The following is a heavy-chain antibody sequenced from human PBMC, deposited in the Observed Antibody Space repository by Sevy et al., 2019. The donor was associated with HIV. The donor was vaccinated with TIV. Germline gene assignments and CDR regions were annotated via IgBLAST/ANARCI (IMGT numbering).Heavy chain of an antibody. Sequence: GGSLRLSCAASGLSVSDNYMNWVRQAPGKGLELVSVIYSDGRTYYPDSVKGRFSIYRDNSKNTLYLQMKSLRPEDTAVYYCARDRYYDASGYYYYYYGMDVWGQGTTVTVSS. V-gene: IGHV3-66*01. D-gene: IGHD3-22*01. CDR2: IYSDGRT. CDR1: GLSVSDNY. J-gene: IGHJ6*02. CDR3: ARDRYYDASGYYYYYYGMDV.